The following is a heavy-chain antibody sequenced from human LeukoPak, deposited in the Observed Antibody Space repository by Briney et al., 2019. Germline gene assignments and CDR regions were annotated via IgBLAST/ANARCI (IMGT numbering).Heavy chain of an antibody. D-gene: IGHD6-19*01. CDR3: AKDRGGSGRYYFDY. CDR2: ISASGDST. CDR1: GFTFSSYA. Sequence: GGSLRLSCAASGFTFSSYAINWVRQAPGKGLEWVSLISASGDSTYYADSVKGRFTIFRDNSKNTLYLQMNSLRAEDTAVYYCAKDRGGSGRYYFDYWGQGTLVTVSS. J-gene: IGHJ4*02. V-gene: IGHV3-23*01.